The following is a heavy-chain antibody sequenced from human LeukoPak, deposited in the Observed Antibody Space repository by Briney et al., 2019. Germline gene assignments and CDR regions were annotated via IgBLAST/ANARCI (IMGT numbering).Heavy chain of an antibody. CDR1: GYTLTELS. CDR2: FDPEDGET. D-gene: IGHD3-10*01. V-gene: IGHV1-24*01. Sequence: GASVKVSCKVSGYTLTELSMHWVRQAPGKGLEWMGGFDPEDGETIYAQKFQGRVTMTEDTSTDTAYMELSSLRSEDTAVYYCATDSAMVRGVVDVFDIWGQGTTVTLSS. CDR3: ATDSAMVRGVVDVFDI. J-gene: IGHJ3*02.